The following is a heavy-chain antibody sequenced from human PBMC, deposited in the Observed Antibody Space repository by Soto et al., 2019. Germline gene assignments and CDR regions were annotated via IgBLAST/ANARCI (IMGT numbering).Heavy chain of an antibody. V-gene: IGHV3-30-3*01. CDR3: VREGSSSWTPFDY. CDR2: ISYDGSNK. Sequence: QVQLVESGGGVVQPGRSLRLSCAASGFTFSSYAMHWVRQAPGKGLEWVAVISYDGSNKYYADSVKGRFTISRDNSKNTLYLQMNSLRAEDTAVYYCVREGSSSWTPFDYWGQGTLVTVSS. J-gene: IGHJ4*02. CDR1: GFTFSSYA. D-gene: IGHD6-13*01.